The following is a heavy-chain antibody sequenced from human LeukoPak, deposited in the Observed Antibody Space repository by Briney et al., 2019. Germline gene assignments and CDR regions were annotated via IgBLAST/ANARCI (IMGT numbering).Heavy chain of an antibody. CDR2: IKKDGSEE. CDR1: GFTLNSYL. J-gene: IGHJ3*01. CDR3: ARSNPNRNALDL. V-gene: IGHV3-7*01. D-gene: IGHD1-14*01. Sequence: GGSLSLSCAASGFTLNSYLMSWVRQAPERGLEWVANIKKDGSEENYLDSVKGRFTVSRDNAKNSLYLQMNSLRGEDTAVYYCARSNPNRNALDLWGQGTMVTISS.